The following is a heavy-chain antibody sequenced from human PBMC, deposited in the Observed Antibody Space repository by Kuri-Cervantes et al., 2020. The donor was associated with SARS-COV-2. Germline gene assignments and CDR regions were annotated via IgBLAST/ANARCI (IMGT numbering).Heavy chain of an antibody. J-gene: IGHJ4*02. V-gene: IGHV4-59*11. CDR3: ARVSEGGYYYDSSGYPLYYFDY. CDR2: IYYSGST. CDR1: GGSISSHY. D-gene: IGHD3-22*01. Sequence: SETLSLTCTVSGGSISSHYWSWIRQPPGKGLEWIGYIYYSGSTNYNPSLKSRVTISVDTSKNQFSLKLSSVTAADTAVYYCARVSEGGYYYDSSGYPLYYFDYWGQGTLVTVSS.